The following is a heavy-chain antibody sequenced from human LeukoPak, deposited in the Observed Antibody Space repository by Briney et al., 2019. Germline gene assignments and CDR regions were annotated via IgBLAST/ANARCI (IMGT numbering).Heavy chain of an antibody. CDR2: LIPIFGAT. CDR1: GGTLNTYI. D-gene: IGHD3-22*01. V-gene: IGHV1-69*01. Sequence: SVKVSCKPSGGTLNTYILSWVRQAPGQGLEWMGGLIPIFGATDYAQKFQGRVTITADESTSTAYMELSSLRSEDTAFYYCASISAVYYYDSRTYYFGAFDIWGQGTMVTVSS. CDR3: ASISAVYYYDSRTYYFGAFDI. J-gene: IGHJ3*02.